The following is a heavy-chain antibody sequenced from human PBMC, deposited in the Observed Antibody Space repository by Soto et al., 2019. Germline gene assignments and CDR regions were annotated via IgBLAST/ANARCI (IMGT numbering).Heavy chain of an antibody. V-gene: IGHV1-69*13. CDR1: GGTFSSYA. CDR2: IIPIFGTA. D-gene: IGHD6-6*01. Sequence: SLKGYCKASGGTFSSYAISWVRKDTGQGLEWMGGIIPIFGTANYAQKFQGRVTITADESTSTAYMELSSLRSEDTAVYYCARDNYEYSSSSTIYYYYGMDVWGEGTTVTVSS. J-gene: IGHJ6*04. CDR3: ARDNYEYSSSSTIYYYYGMDV.